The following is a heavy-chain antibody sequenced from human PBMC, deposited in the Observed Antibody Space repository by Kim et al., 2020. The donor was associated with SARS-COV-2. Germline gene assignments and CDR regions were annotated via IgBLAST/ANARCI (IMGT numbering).Heavy chain of an antibody. Sequence: EKYSVDSVKSRFTISRDNAKNSLYLQMNSLRVEDTAVYYCVSGDRLDFDYWGQGTLVTVSS. V-gene: IGHV3-7*01. CDR2: EK. CDR3: VSGDRLDFDY. J-gene: IGHJ4*02.